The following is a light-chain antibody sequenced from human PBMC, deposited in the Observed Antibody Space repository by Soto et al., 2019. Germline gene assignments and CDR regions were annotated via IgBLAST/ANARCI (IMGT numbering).Light chain of an antibody. CDR3: QYRTT. Sequence: EIVLTQPPATLSLSPGERVTLSCRASQSIKYLAWYQHRPGQPPRLLIDDVSSRATGIPARFSGSGSGTDFTLTISSREPEDFAVYYCQYRTTFGQGTRLELK. V-gene: IGKV3-11*01. J-gene: IGKJ5*01. CDR1: QSIKY. CDR2: DVS.